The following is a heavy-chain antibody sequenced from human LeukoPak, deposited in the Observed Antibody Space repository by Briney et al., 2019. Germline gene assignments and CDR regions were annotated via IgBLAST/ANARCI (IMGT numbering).Heavy chain of an antibody. V-gene: IGHV4-61*01. D-gene: IGHD3-10*01. CDR1: GGSISSSSYY. CDR3: ARDPAYYGSGSYNFGWFDP. CDR2: IYYSGST. J-gene: IGHJ5*02. Sequence: SETLSLTCTVSGGSISSSSYYWGWIRQPPGKGLEWIGYIYYSGSTNYNPSLKSRVTISVDTSKNQFSLKLSSVTAADTAVYYCARDPAYYGSGSYNFGWFDPWGQGTLVTVSS.